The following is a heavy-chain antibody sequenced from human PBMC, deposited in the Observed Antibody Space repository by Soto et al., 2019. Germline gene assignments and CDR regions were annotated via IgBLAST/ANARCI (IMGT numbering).Heavy chain of an antibody. CDR1: GFSFSDAW. D-gene: IGHD1-1*01. V-gene: IGHV3-15*01. J-gene: IGHJ4*02. CDR3: TTDPHSTGTKY. Sequence: PVGSLRLSCAASGFSFSDAWMTWVRQAPGAGLEWVGHIRSKSEGGTTDYAAPVKGRFSISRDASKTTLYLQMNSLKTEDTAIYYCTTDPHSTGTKYWGQGTLVTVSS. CDR2: IRSKSEGGTT.